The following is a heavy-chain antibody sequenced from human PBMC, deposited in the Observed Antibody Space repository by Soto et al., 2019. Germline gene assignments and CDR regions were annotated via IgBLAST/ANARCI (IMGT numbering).Heavy chain of an antibody. V-gene: IGHV3-NL1*01. CDR2: MYSGGTAT. D-gene: IGHD5-12*01. CDR3: AKGSYSGYDLAYFDY. Sequence: GGSLRLSCAASGFTFTRYSRNWVRQAPGKGLEWVSVMYSGGTATSYADSVKGRFTVSRHNSKNTVSLQLDSLKADDTAVYYCAKGSYSGYDLAYFDYWGQGALVTVSS. CDR1: GFTFTRYS. J-gene: IGHJ4*02.